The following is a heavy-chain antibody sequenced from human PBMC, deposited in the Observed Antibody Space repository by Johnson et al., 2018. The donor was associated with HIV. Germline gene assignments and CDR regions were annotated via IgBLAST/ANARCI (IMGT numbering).Heavy chain of an antibody. CDR3: ARREVVFGSYDNWDALDI. Sequence: VQLVESGGGLVKPGGSLRLSCAASGFTFSDYYMSWIRQAPGKGLEWVSYISSSGSIIYYADSVKGRFTISRDNAKNSLFLQMNSLRTEDTGVYYFARREVVFGSYDNWDALDIWGQGTMVTVSS. J-gene: IGHJ3*02. V-gene: IGHV3-11*04. D-gene: IGHD1-1*01. CDR1: GFTFSDYY. CDR2: ISSSGSII.